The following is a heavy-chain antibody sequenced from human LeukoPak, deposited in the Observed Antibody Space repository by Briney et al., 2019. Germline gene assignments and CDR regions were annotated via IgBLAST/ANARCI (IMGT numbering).Heavy chain of an antibody. D-gene: IGHD7-27*01. J-gene: IGHJ3*02. Sequence: GGSLRLSCTASAFTFSGYSINWVRQAPGKGPEWVSYITSSSSTIYYADSVKGRFTISRDNAKNSLYLQMNSLRDVDTAVYYCAREAPNWGNAFNIWGQGTIVTVSS. CDR1: AFTFSGYS. CDR2: ITSSSSTI. CDR3: AREAPNWGNAFNI. V-gene: IGHV3-48*02.